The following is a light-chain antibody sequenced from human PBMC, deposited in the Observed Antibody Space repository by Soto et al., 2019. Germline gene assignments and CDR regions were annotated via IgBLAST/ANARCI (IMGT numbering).Light chain of an antibody. Sequence: DIVMTQSPLSLPVTPGEPASISCRSSQSLRHSNGYNYLDWYLQKPGQSRQLLAYLGSNRASGVHDRFSGRGSGTDFTLKISRVEAEDVGVYYCMQAIRTPCTGGQGLKLEFK. CDR3: MQAIRTPCT. J-gene: IGKJ2*02. CDR2: LGS. CDR1: QSLRHSNGYNY. V-gene: IGKV2-28*01.